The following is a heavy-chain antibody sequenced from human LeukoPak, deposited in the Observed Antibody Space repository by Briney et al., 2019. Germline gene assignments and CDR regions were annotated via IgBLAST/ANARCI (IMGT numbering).Heavy chain of an antibody. J-gene: IGHJ5*02. CDR2: ISAYNGNT. Sequence: GASVKVSCKASGYTFTSYGISWVRQAPGQGLEWMGWISAYNGNTNYAQKLQGRVTMTTDTPTSTAYMELRSLRSDDTAVYYCARVVATMGVNWFDPWGQGTLVTVSS. CDR3: ARVVATMGVNWFDP. V-gene: IGHV1-18*01. D-gene: IGHD5-12*01. CDR1: GYTFTSYG.